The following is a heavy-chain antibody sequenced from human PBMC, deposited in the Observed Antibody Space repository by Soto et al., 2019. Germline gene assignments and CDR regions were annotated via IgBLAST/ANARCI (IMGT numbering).Heavy chain of an antibody. D-gene: IGHD4-17*01. CDR3: AHRPSYGDYGGTFDY. V-gene: IGHV2-5*02. CDR1: GFSLRTSGVG. CDR2: IFWDDDK. Sequence: QITLKESGPTLVKPTQTLTLTCTFSGFSLRTSGVGVGWIRQPPGKALEWLAVIFWDDDKRYSPSLKSRLTTTKHTSKNQVVLTMTNMDPVDTATYYCAHRPSYGDYGGTFDYWGQGTLVTVSS. J-gene: IGHJ4*02.